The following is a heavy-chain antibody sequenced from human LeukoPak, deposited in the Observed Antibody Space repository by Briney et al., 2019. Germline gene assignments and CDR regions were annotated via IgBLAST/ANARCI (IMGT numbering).Heavy chain of an antibody. CDR3: ARQNYYDSSGYYYFDY. J-gene: IGHJ4*02. D-gene: IGHD3-22*01. V-gene: IGHV4-59*08. Sequence: SETLSLTCTVSGGSISSYYWSWIRPPPAKGLEGIGYIYYSGSTNYNPSLKSRVTISVDTSKNQFSLKLSAVTAADTAVYYCARQNYYDSSGYYYFDYWGQGTLVTVSS. CDR2: IYYSGST. CDR1: GGSISSYY.